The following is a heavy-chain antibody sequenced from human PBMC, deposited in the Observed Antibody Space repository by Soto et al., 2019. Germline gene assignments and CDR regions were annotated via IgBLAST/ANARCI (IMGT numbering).Heavy chain of an antibody. D-gene: IGHD3-22*01. Sequence: GGSLRLSCAASGFTFSSCAMSWVRQAPGKGLEWVSAISGSGGSTYYADSVKGRFTISRDNSKNTLYLQMNSLRAEDTAVYYCANFARYYYDSRVPQAGAFDIWGQGTMVTVSS. CDR2: ISGSGGST. CDR1: GFTFSSCA. CDR3: ANFARYYYDSRVPQAGAFDI. V-gene: IGHV3-23*01. J-gene: IGHJ3*02.